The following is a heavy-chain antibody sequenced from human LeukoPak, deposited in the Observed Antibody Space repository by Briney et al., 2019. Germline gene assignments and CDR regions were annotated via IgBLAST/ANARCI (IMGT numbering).Heavy chain of an antibody. Sequence: GGSLRLSCAASGFTFSGYYMHWVRQAPRKGPVWVSRINSDGSDITYADSVKGRFTMSRDNAKSTLYLQMISLRAEDTAVYYCARDWQWLDAFDIWGQGTMVTVSS. V-gene: IGHV3-74*03. D-gene: IGHD5-18*01. CDR1: GFTFSGYY. J-gene: IGHJ3*02. CDR2: INSDGSDI. CDR3: ARDWQWLDAFDI.